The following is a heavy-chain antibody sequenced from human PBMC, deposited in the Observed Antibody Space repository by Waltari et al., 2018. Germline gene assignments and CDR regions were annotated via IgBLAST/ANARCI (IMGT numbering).Heavy chain of an antibody. Sequence: EVQLVQSGAEVKKPGESLRISCKGSRYSFTSYWISWVRQMPGKGLEWMGGIDPMDSYTNYSPSFQGHVTISADKSIRTAYLQWSSLKASDTAMYYCARRGRIAAAGVPYYYYGMDVWGQGTTVTVSS. J-gene: IGHJ6*02. CDR2: IDPMDSYT. D-gene: IGHD6-13*01. CDR3: ARRGRIAAAGVPYYYYGMDV. CDR1: RYSFTSYW. V-gene: IGHV5-10-1*03.